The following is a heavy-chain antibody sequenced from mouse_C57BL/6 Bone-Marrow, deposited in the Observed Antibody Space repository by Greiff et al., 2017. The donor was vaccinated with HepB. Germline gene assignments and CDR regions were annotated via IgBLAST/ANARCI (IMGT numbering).Heavy chain of an antibody. V-gene: IGHV14-4*01. CDR3: TKGRDGYSFDY. D-gene: IGHD2-3*01. CDR1: GFNIKDDY. J-gene: IGHJ2*01. Sequence: VQLQQSGAELVRPGASVKLSCTASGFNIKDDYMHWVKQRPEQGLEWIGWIDPENGDTEYASKFQGKATITADTSSNTAYLQLSSLTSEDTAVYCCTKGRDGYSFDYWGQGTTLTVSS. CDR2: IDPENGDT.